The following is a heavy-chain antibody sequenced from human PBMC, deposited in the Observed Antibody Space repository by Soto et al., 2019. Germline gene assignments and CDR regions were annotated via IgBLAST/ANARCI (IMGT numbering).Heavy chain of an antibody. D-gene: IGHD2-2*01. CDR3: TRGLDFKYQLPEFDY. J-gene: IGHJ4*02. CDR2: IRSKAYGGTT. V-gene: IGHV3-49*03. Sequence: GGSLRLSCTASGFTFGDYAMSWFRQAPGKGLEWVGFIRSKAYGGTTDYAASVKGRFTISRDDSKSIAYLQMNSLKTEDTAVYYCTRGLDFKYQLPEFDYWGQGTLVTVSS. CDR1: GFTFGDYA.